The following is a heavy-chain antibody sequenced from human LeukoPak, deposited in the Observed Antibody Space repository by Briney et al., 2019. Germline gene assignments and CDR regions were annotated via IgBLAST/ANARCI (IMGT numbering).Heavy chain of an antibody. J-gene: IGHJ3*02. CDR3: AKVGGYSSSWYGTAI. Sequence: GGSLRLSCAASGFAFSSYGMHWVRQAPGKGLEWVAFIRCDGSNKYYADSVKGRFTISRDNSKNTLYLQMNSLRAEDTAVYYCAKVGGYSSSWYGTAIWGQGTMVTVSS. CDR1: GFAFSSYG. V-gene: IGHV3-30*02. CDR2: IRCDGSNK. D-gene: IGHD6-13*01.